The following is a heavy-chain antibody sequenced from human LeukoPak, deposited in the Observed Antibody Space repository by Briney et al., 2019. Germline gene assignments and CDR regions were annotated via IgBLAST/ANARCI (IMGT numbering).Heavy chain of an antibody. V-gene: IGHV1-69*01. J-gene: IGHJ5*02. CDR1: GGTFSSYA. CDR3: ARDGGSSYGLNWFDP. CDR2: IIPIFGTA. Sequence: GSSVKVSCKASGGTFSSYAISWVRQAPGQGLEWMGVIIPIFGTANYAQKFQGRVTITADESTSTAYLELSSLRSEDTAVYYCARDGGSSYGLNWFDPWGQGTLVTVSS. D-gene: IGHD5-18*01.